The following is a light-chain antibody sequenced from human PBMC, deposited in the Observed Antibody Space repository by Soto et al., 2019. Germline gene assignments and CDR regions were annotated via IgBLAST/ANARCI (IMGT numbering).Light chain of an antibody. CDR1: QSVTNSY. CDR3: QQYNNWPPWT. CDR2: DAS. V-gene: IGKV3-15*01. J-gene: IGKJ1*01. Sequence: EIVLTQSPGTLSLSPGERATLSCRASQSVTNSYLAWYQQKLGQAPRVLVYDASSRATGIPARFSGSGSGTEFTLTISSLQSEDFAVYYCQQYNNWPPWTFGQGTKVDIK.